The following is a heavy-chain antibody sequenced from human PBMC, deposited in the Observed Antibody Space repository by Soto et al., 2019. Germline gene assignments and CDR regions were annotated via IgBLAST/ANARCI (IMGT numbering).Heavy chain of an antibody. D-gene: IGHD1-26*01. V-gene: IGHV3-15*01. CDR1: GFTFSNAW. CDR3: TTFIVGATISYYYYGMDV. Sequence: PGGSLRLSCAASGFTFSNAWMSWVRQAPGKGLEWVGRIKSKTDGGTTDYAAPVKGRFTIPRDDSKNTLYLQMNSLKTEDTAVYYCTTFIVGATISYYYYGMDVWGQGTTVTVSS. J-gene: IGHJ6*02. CDR2: IKSKTDGGTT.